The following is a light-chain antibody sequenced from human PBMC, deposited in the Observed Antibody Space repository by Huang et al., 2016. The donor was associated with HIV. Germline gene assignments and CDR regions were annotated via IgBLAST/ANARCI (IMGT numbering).Light chain of an antibody. CDR2: GAS. Sequence: EIVLTQSPGTLSLSPGDNATLSCRPSQTVISNSLAWYQQRPAQTPRLLIYGASSRATGIPDRFSGSGSGTDFTLSISRLEPEDFAVYYCQQFGSSPLTFGGGTKVEI. J-gene: IGKJ4*01. CDR3: QQFGSSPLT. CDR1: QTVISNS. V-gene: IGKV3-20*01.